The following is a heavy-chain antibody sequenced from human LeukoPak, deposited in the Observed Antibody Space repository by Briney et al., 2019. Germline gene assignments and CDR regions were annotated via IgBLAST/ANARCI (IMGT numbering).Heavy chain of an antibody. CDR1: GGTFSSYA. CDR2: ISAYNGNT. J-gene: IGHJ4*02. Sequence: ASVKVSCKASGGTFSSYAISWVRQAPGQGLEWMGWISAYNGNTNYAQKLQGRVTMTTDTSTSTAYMELRSLRSDDTAVYYCARGGYYYDSSGHDLWGQGTLVTVSS. V-gene: IGHV1-18*01. D-gene: IGHD3-22*01. CDR3: ARGGYYYDSSGHDL.